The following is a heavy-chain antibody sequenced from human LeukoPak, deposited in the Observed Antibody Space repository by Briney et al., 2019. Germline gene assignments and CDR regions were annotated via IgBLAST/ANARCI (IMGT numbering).Heavy chain of an antibody. CDR1: GGSFSGYY. Sequence: PSETLSLTCAVYGGSFSGYYWSWIRQPPGKGLEWIGEINHSGSTSYNPSLKSRVTISVDTSKNQFSLKLSSVTAADTAVYYCARRRGYSYGLDYWGQGTLVTVSS. J-gene: IGHJ4*02. CDR3: ARRRGYSYGLDY. D-gene: IGHD5-18*01. CDR2: INHSGST. V-gene: IGHV4-34*01.